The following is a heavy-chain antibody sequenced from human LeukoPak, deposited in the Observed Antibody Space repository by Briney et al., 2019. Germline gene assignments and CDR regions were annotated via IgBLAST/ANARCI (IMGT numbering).Heavy chain of an antibody. D-gene: IGHD3-10*01. CDR3: ARSIMGGGAFDH. CDR2: IKEDGSEK. V-gene: IGHV3-7*03. J-gene: IGHJ4*02. CDR1: GFTFSSYW. Sequence: GGSLRVPCAASGFTFSSYWLNWVRQTPGKGLEWVANIKEDGSEKYHVDSVKGRFTISRDNAKSSLYSQMNSLRAEDTALYYCARSIMGGGAFDHWGQGTQVIVSS.